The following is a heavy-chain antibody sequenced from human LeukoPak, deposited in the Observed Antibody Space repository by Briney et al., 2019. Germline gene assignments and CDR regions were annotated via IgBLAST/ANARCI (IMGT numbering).Heavy chain of an antibody. CDR1: GFSFSTYA. V-gene: IGHV3-23*01. Sequence: GGSLRLSCAASGFSFSTYAMTWVRQGPGRGLEWVSAIDGSGHYIYYRDSVQGRFTNSRDNSKNTLFLQMNSLTAEDSAVYYCAKNYAPGNAFYDYWGQGVLVTVSS. CDR2: IDGSGHYI. D-gene: IGHD3-10*01. J-gene: IGHJ4*02. CDR3: AKNYAPGNAFYDY.